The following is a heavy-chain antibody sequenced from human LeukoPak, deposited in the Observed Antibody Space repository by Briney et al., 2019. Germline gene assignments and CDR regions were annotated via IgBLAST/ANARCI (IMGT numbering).Heavy chain of an antibody. J-gene: IGHJ4*02. CDR1: GFTFSNAW. V-gene: IGHV3-15*01. Sequence: GGSLRLSCAASGFTFSNAWMSWVRQAPGKGLEWVGRIKSNTNGGTTDYAAPVKGRFTISRDDSKNTLFLQMNSLKTEDTAVYYCTTEYYYDSSGYYPASYYFDYWGQGTLVTVSS. D-gene: IGHD3-22*01. CDR3: TTEYYYDSSGYYPASYYFDY. CDR2: IKSNTNGGTT.